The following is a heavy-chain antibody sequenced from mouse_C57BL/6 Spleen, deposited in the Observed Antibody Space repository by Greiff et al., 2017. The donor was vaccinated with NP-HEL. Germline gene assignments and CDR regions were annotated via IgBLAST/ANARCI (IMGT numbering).Heavy chain of an antibody. Sequence: VHVKQSGAELVKPGASVKLSCTASGFNIKDYYMHWVKQRTEQGLEWIGRIDPEDGETKYAPKFQGKATITADTSSNTAYLQLSSLTSEDTAVYYCARKYYYGSSYDAMDYWGQGTSVTVSS. D-gene: IGHD1-1*01. CDR3: ARKYYYGSSYDAMDY. CDR2: IDPEDGET. V-gene: IGHV14-2*01. J-gene: IGHJ4*01. CDR1: GFNIKDYY.